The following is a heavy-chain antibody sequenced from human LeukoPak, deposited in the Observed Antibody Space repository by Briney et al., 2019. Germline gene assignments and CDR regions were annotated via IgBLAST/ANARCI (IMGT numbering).Heavy chain of an antibody. CDR3: ARPRGQQLVHTAWFDP. CDR1: GFTFSDYY. J-gene: IGHJ5*02. V-gene: IGHV3-30*03. D-gene: IGHD6-13*01. Sequence: GGSLRLSCAASGFTFSDYYMSWIRQAPGKGLEWVAVISYDGSNKYYADSVKGRFTISRDNSKNTLYLQMNSLRAEDTAVYYCARPRGQQLVHTAWFDPWGQGTLVTVSS. CDR2: ISYDGSNK.